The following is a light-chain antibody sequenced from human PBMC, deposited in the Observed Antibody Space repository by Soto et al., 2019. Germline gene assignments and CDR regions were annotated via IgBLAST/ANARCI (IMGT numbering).Light chain of an antibody. J-gene: IGKJ1*01. CDR1: QSISTY. V-gene: IGKV1-39*01. CDR3: QQSYSTPWT. Sequence: DIQMTQSPSSLSASVGDRVTVTCRASQSISTYLNWYQQKPGKAPDLLIYSASSFQSGVPSRFSGSGSGTDFTLTISSLQPEDFATYSCQQSYSTPWTFRQGTKV. CDR2: SAS.